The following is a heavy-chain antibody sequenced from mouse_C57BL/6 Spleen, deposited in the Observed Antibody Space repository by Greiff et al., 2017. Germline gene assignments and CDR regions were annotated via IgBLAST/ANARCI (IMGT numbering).Heavy chain of an antibody. CDR2: IHPNSGST. J-gene: IGHJ3*01. CDR3: ARGITSLVAPFAD. Sequence: VQLQQPGAELVKPGASVKLSCKASGYTFTSYWMHWVKQRPGQGLEWIGMIHPNSGSTNYNEKFKSKATLPVDKSSSTAYMQLSSLTSEDSAVXYCARGITSLVAPFADWGQGTLVTVSA. D-gene: IGHD1-1*01. CDR1: GYTFTSYW. V-gene: IGHV1-64*01.